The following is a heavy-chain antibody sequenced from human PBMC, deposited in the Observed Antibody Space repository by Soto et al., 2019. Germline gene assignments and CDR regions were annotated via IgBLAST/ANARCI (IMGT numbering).Heavy chain of an antibody. CDR2: IKQDGSEK. CDR3: ARDFVAGRGYYYYGMDV. Sequence: GGSLRLSCAASGFTFSSYWMSWVRQAPGKWLEWVANIKQDGSEKYYVDSVKGRFTISRDNAKNSLYLQMNSLRAEDTAVYYCARDFVAGRGYYYYGMDVWVQGXTVTVYS. V-gene: IGHV3-7*01. J-gene: IGHJ6*02. CDR1: GFTFSSYW. D-gene: IGHD6-6*01.